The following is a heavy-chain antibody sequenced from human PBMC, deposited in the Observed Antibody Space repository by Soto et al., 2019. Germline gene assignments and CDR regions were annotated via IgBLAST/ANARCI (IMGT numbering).Heavy chain of an antibody. J-gene: IGHJ4*02. CDR3: ARVDILRLLEWLI. V-gene: IGHV1-18*04. Sequence: ASVKHSCKASGYTFTNYGISWVRQAPGQGLEWMGWISACNGNTNYAQNLQGRVTMTTDTSTSTAYMELRSLRSDDTAVYYCARVDILRLLEWLIWGQGTLVTVSS. CDR1: GYTFTNYG. CDR2: ISACNGNT. D-gene: IGHD3-3*01.